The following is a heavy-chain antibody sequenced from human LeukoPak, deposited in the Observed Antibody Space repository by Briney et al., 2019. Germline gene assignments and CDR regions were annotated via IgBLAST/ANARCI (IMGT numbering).Heavy chain of an antibody. D-gene: IGHD2-2*02. V-gene: IGHV3-11*04. CDR3: ARVVVVPAAIPSY. CDR2: ISSSGSTI. Sequence: GGSLRLSCAASGFTFSDYYMSWIRQAPGKGLEWVSYISSSGSTIYYADSVKGRFTISRDNAKNSLYLQMNSLRAEDTAVYYCARVVVVPAAIPSYWGQGTLVTVSS. CDR1: GFTFSDYY. J-gene: IGHJ4*02.